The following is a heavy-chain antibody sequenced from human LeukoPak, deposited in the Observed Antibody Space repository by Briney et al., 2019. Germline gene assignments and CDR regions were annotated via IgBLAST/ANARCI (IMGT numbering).Heavy chain of an antibody. D-gene: IGHD3-10*01. CDR3: ARHGYYGSGSWRY. V-gene: IGHV4-34*01. CDR1: GGSLSGYY. J-gene: IGHJ4*02. CDR2: INHSGTT. Sequence: SQTLSLTCAVDGGSLSGYYWSWIRHPPRKGLEWIWEINHSGTTNYNPSLKSRVTISVDTSKNQLSLKLTSVTAADTAVYYCARHGYYGSGSWRYWGQGTLVTVSS.